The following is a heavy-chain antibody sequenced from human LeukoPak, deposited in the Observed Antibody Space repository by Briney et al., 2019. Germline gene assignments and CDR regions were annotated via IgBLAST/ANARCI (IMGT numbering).Heavy chain of an antibody. Sequence: GGSLRLSCAASGFTFKAHWMSWVRQAPGKGLEWVANIKQDGSEKYYGDSVKGRFTISRDNSKNLVYLQMNRLRDDDTAVYYCACEWGAAYWGQGTLVTVSS. V-gene: IGHV3-7*01. D-gene: IGHD3-16*01. J-gene: IGHJ4*02. CDR2: IKQDGSEK. CDR1: GFTFKAHW. CDR3: ACEWGAAY.